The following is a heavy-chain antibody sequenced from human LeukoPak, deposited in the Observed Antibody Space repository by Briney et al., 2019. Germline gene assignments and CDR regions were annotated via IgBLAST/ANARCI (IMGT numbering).Heavy chain of an antibody. V-gene: IGHV4-31*03. CDR1: GGSISSGGYY. CDR3: ASADSTLFDP. D-gene: IGHD3-22*01. Sequence: SETLSLTCTVSGGSISSGGYYWSRIRQHPGKGLEWIGYIYYSGSTYYNPSLKSRVTTSVDTSKNQFSLKLSSVTAADTAVYYCASADSTLFDPWGQGTLVTVSS. CDR2: IYYSGST. J-gene: IGHJ5*02.